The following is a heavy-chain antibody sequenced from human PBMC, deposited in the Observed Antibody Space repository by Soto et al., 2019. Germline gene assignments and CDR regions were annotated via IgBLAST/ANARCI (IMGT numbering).Heavy chain of an antibody. V-gene: IGHV1-24*01. J-gene: IGHJ6*02. Sequence: APGKVSCKVSGYTLTALSRHWCQQAPGKGLEWMGGFDPEDGETIYAQKFQGRVTMTEDTSTDTAYMELSSLRSEDTAVYYCATDRRGVESGMDVWGQGTTVTVSS. CDR2: FDPEDGET. CDR1: GYTLTALS. CDR3: ATDRRGVESGMDV.